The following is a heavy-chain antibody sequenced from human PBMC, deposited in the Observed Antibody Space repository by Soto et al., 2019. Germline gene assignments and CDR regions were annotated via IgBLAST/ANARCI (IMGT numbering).Heavy chain of an antibody. CDR2: INSDGSST. CDR1: GFTFSSYW. D-gene: IGHD5-18*01. CDR3: ARSGYSYGYDH. V-gene: IGHV3-74*01. J-gene: IGHJ5*02. Sequence: LRLSCAASGFTFSSYWMHWVRQAPGKGLVWVSRINSDGSSTSYADSVKGRFTISRDNAKNTVYLQMNSLRAEDTAVYYCARSGYSYGYDHWGQGTLVTVSS.